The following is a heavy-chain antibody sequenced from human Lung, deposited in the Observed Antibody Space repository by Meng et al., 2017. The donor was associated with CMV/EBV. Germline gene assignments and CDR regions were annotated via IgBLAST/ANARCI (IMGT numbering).Heavy chain of an antibody. D-gene: IGHD3-22*01. CDR2: MNPNSGNT. Sequence: ASVKVSXKASGYTFTSYDINWVRQDTGQGLEWLGWMNPNSGNTGYAQKFQGRITLTTNISISTDYMEFSSLKSEDTAVYYCERYGEGKFYGSGGYEFWGQGTXVTVSS. V-gene: IGHV1-8*01. CDR3: ERYGEGKFYGSGGYEF. CDR1: GYTFTSYD. J-gene: IGHJ4*02.